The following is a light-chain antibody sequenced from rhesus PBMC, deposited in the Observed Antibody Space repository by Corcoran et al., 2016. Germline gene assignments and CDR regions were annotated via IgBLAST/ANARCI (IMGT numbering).Light chain of an antibody. J-gene: IGKJ2*01. CDR1: ENVNNY. Sequence: DIQMTPSPSSLSASVGDRVTITCRASENVNNYLNWYQQKPGKAPKLLIYKASTLQSGVPSRFSCSGSGTEYTFTISSLQSEDVATYYCQHGYGTPYSFGQGTKVEIK. CDR3: QHGYGTPYS. V-gene: IGKV1-74*01. CDR2: KAS.